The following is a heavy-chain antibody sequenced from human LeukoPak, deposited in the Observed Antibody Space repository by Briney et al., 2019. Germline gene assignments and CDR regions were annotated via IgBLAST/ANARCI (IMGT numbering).Heavy chain of an antibody. CDR1: GFSFSSYW. CDR3: ATDQVNSSTRFDY. V-gene: IGHV3-7*01. D-gene: IGHD2-21*01. J-gene: IGHJ4*02. CDR2: IKQDGGEK. Sequence: GGSLRDSCAASGFSFSSYWMNWVRQAPGKGLEWVANIKQDGGEKYYVDSVKGRFTISRDNAENSLYLQMNSLRAEDTAVYYCATDQVNSSTRFDYWGQATLVTVSS.